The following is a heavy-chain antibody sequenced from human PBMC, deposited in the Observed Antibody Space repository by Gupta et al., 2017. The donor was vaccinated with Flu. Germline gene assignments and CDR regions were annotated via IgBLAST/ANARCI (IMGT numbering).Heavy chain of an antibody. CDR2: VGAGGDRT. CDR3: AKDRSGNPAIDY. Sequence: EVQLLESRGGVVQPGESLRLSCVVSGLTFSDYAMNRVRQAPGKGLEWLSTVGAGGDRTYYADSVMGRFTISRDNSKNTIYLQMNSLTGDDTAVYYCAKDRSGNPAIDYWGQGALVTVSA. CDR1: GLTFSDYA. D-gene: IGHD6-13*01. J-gene: IGHJ4*02. V-gene: IGHV3-23*01.